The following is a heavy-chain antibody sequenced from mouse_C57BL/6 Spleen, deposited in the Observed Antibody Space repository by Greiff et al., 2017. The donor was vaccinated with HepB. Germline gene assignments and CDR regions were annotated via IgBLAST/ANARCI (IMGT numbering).Heavy chain of an antibody. CDR3: ARLELGYYAMDY. J-gene: IGHJ4*01. CDR2: ISSGSSTI. CDR1: GFTFSDYG. D-gene: IGHD4-1*01. V-gene: IGHV5-17*01. Sequence: EVQLQESGGGLVKPGGSLKLSCAASGFTFSDYGMHWVRQAPEKGLEWVAYISSGSSTIYYADTVKGRFTISRDNAKNTLFLQMTSLRSEDTAMYYCARLELGYYAMDYWGQGTSVTVSS.